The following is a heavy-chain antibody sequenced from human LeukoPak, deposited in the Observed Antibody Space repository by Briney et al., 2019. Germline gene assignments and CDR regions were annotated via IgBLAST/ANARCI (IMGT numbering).Heavy chain of an antibody. CDR1: GGSISSSSYY. Sequence: PSETLSLTCTVSGGSISSSSYYWGWIRQPPGKGLEWIGNIYYSGNTYYNPSLKSRVTISVDTSKNQFSLKLSSVTAADTAVYYCARGVRGSGSYYNPFDYWGQGTLVTVSS. CDR2: IYYSGNT. D-gene: IGHD3-10*01. J-gene: IGHJ4*02. V-gene: IGHV4-39*01. CDR3: ARGVRGSGSYYNPFDY.